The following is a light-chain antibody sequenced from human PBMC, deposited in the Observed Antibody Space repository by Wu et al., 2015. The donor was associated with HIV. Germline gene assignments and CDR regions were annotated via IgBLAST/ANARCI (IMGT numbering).Light chain of an antibody. V-gene: IGKV3-15*01. J-gene: IGKJ1*01. CDR3: QQYNNWPGT. Sequence: EIVMTQSPATLSVSPGQRATLSCRASQSVSSNLAWYQQKPGQSLRLLIYAASSRATGVPDRFSGSGSGTEFTLTISSLQSEDLAIYYCQQYNNWPGTFGRGPRWISN. CDR2: AAS. CDR1: QSVSSN.